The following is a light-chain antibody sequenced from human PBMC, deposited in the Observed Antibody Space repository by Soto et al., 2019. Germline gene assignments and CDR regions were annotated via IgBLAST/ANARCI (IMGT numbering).Light chain of an antibody. J-gene: IGLJ2*01. Sequence: QLVLTQSPSASASLGASVKLTCTLSSGHSSYAIAWHQQQPEKGPRYLMKLNSDGSHSKGDGIPDRFSGSSSGAERYLTISRLPPDDGADYCCPTGGTGIRVFGGGTKVTVL. CDR3: PTGGTGIRV. CDR2: LNSDGSH. CDR1: SGHSSYA. V-gene: IGLV4-69*01.